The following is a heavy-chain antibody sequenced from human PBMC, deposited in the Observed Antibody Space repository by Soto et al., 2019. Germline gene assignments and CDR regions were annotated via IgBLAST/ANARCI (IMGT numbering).Heavy chain of an antibody. J-gene: IGHJ5*02. V-gene: IGHV1-18*01. CDR3: ARVVPGAEAWFGP. CDR2: ISLYSDGT. CDR1: GYTFSNYG. D-gene: IGHD2-2*01. Sequence: ASVKVSCKTSGYTFSNYGITWVRQAPGQPLDWLGWISLYSDGTNYAQKFQGRVSMTTDTSTTTAYMELRSLRSDDTAVYYCARVVPGAEAWFGPWGQGXLGTVSS.